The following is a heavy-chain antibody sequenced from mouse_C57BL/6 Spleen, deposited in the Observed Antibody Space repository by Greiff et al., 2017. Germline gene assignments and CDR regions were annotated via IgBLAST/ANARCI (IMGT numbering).Heavy chain of an antibody. V-gene: IGHV3-6*01. CDR3: ARYDYDGYFDY. Sequence: ESGPGLVKPSQSLSLTCSVTGYSITSGYYWNWIRQFPGNKLEWMGYISYDGSNNYNPSLKNRISITRDTSKNQFFLKLNSVTTEDTATYYCARYDYDGYFDYWGQGTTLTVSS. J-gene: IGHJ2*01. CDR1: GYSITSGYY. D-gene: IGHD2-4*01. CDR2: ISYDGSN.